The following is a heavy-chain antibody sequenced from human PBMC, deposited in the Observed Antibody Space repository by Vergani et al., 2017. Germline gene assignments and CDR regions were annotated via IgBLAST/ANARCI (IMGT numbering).Heavy chain of an antibody. V-gene: IGHV3-23*04. CDR3: AKGFSMVRGVTLYYYYYMDV. J-gene: IGHJ6*03. CDR1: GFTFSSYA. CDR2: ISGSGGST. Sequence: VQLVESGGGVVQPGRSLRLSCAASGFTFSSYAMSWVRQAPGKGLEWVSAISGSGGSTYYADSVKGRFTISRDNSKNTLYLQMNSLRAEDTAVYYCAKGFSMVRGVTLYYYYYMDVWGKGTTVTVSS. D-gene: IGHD3-10*01.